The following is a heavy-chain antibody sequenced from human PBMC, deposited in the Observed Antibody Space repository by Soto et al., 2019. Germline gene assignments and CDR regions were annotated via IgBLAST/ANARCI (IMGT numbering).Heavy chain of an antibody. CDR2: ISAYNGNT. V-gene: IGHV1-18*01. D-gene: IGHD1-7*01. Sequence: ASVKISCKASGYTFTSYGISWVRQAPGQGLEWMGWISAYNGNTNYAQKLQGRVTMTTDTSTSTAYMELRSLRSDDTAVYYCARDVTGTTWYYYYGMDVWGQGTTVTVSS. CDR1: GYTFTSYG. J-gene: IGHJ6*02. CDR3: ARDVTGTTWYYYYGMDV.